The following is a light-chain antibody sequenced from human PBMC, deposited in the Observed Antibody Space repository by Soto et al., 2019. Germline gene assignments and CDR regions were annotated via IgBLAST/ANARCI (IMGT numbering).Light chain of an antibody. J-gene: IGLJ2*01. V-gene: IGLV2-14*01. CDR1: TSDVGRYNY. Sequence: QSVLTQPASVSGSPGQSITISCTGTTSDVGRYNYVSWYQHHPGKAPKLIISEVSTRPSGVSDRFSGSKSGNTASLTISGLQPEDEADYSCSSYTTISTLVFGGGTKLTVL. CDR3: SSYTTISTLV. CDR2: EVS.